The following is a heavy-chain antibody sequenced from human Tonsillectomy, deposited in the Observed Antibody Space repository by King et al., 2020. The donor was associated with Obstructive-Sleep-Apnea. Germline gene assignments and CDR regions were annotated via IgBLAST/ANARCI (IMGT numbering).Heavy chain of an antibody. CDR3: AKDKGIAAALIGY. D-gene: IGHD6-13*01. CDR2: ISYDGSNE. J-gene: IGHJ4*02. V-gene: IGHV3-30*18. CDR1: GFTFSNYG. Sequence: VQLQESGGGVVQPGRSLRLSCVASGFTFSNYGMHWVRQAPGKGLEWVAVISYDGSNEYYADSVKGRFTISRNNSKNTLYLQMNSLRAEETAVYYCAKDKGIAAALIGYWGQGALVTVSS.